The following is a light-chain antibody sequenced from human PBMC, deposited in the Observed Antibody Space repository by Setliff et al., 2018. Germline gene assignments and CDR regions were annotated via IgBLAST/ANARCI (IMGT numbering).Light chain of an antibody. CDR2: DVS. CDR3: TSYTTYTTLV. Sequence: QSVLTQPASVSASPGQSITISCTGTSSDVGGYNSVSWCQQHPGKGPRLMIYDVSKRPSGVSDRFSGSKSGNTASLTISGLQAEDEADYYCTSYTTYTTLVFGGGTKVTVL. CDR1: SSDVGGYNS. J-gene: IGLJ2*01. V-gene: IGLV2-14*03.